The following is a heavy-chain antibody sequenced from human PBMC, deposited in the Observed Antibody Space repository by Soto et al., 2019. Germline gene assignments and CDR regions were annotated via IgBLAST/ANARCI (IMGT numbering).Heavy chain of an antibody. CDR2: ISGRSNTI. Sequence: GGSLRLSCVASGFTFSDYNMNWVRQAPGKGLEWVSFISGRSNTIYYADSVKGRFTISRDNAKNSLYLLMNSLRAEDTAVYYCTREGDGSGFFSDFWGQGALVTVS. CDR1: GFTFSDYN. CDR3: TREGDGSGFFSDF. V-gene: IGHV3-48*01. J-gene: IGHJ4*02. D-gene: IGHD3-22*01.